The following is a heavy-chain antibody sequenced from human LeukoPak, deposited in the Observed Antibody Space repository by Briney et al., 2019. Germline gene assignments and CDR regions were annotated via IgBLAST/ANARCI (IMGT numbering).Heavy chain of an antibody. CDR3: AKESGNSGTWPQNYFDY. D-gene: IGHD6-13*01. Sequence: PGGSLRLSCAASGFTFSSYAMSWVRQAPGRGLEWVSSIGGNGDGTYYADSVRGRFSISRDNSGNTLFLQMNSLSAEDTALYYCAKESGNSGTWPQNYFDYWGQGSLVTVSS. CDR2: IGGNGDGT. V-gene: IGHV3-23*01. CDR1: GFTFSSYA. J-gene: IGHJ4*02.